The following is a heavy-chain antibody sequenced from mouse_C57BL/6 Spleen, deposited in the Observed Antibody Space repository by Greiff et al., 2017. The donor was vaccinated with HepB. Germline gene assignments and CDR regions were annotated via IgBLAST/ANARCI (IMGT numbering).Heavy chain of an antibody. D-gene: IGHD1-1*01. CDR2: IYPGDGDT. CDR3: ASPTVVSDFDY. J-gene: IGHJ2*01. CDR1: GYAFSSSW. V-gene: IGHV1-82*01. Sequence: QVQLQQSGPELVKPGASVKISCKASGYAFSSSWMNWVKQRPGKGLEWIGRIYPGDGDTNYNGKFKGTATLTADKSSSTAYMQLSSLTSEDSAVYFCASPTVVSDFDYWGQGTTLTVSS.